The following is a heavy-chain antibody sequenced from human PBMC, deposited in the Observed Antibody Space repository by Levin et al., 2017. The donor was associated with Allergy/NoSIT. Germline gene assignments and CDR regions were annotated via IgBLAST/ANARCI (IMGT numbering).Heavy chain of an antibody. CDR1: GGSISSSSYY. CDR3: AREKGWEQLELDAFDI. Sequence: SSETLSLTCTVSGGSISSSSYYWGWIRQPPGKGLEWIGSIYYSGSTYYNPSLKSRVTISVDTSKNQFSLKLSSVTAADTAVYYCAREKGWEQLELDAFDIWGQGTMVTVSS. V-gene: IGHV4-39*07. CDR2: IYYSGST. J-gene: IGHJ3*02. D-gene: IGHD1-7*01.